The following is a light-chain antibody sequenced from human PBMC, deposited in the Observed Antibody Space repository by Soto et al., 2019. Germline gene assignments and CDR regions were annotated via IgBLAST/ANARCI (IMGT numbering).Light chain of an antibody. CDR2: KAS. J-gene: IGKJ4*01. CDR3: QQYSSYPLT. Sequence: DIQMTQSPSTLSASVGDRVTITCRASQSIDIWLAWYQQKPGKAPKLLIYKASSLESGVPSRFSGSGSGTEFTLTISSLQPDDFTTYYCQQYSSYPLTFGGGTKVEIK. CDR1: QSIDIW. V-gene: IGKV1-5*03.